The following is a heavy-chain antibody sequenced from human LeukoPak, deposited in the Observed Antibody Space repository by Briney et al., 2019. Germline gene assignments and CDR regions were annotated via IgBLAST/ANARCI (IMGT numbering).Heavy chain of an antibody. CDR2: IYTSGST. Sequence: SETLSLTCTVSGGSISSYYWSWIRQPPGKGLEWLGYIYTSGSTNYNPSLKSRVTISVDTSKNQFSLKLSSVPAADTAVYYCARLSDDGDYSVDYWGQGTLVTVSS. D-gene: IGHD4-17*01. V-gene: IGHV4-4*09. CDR3: ARLSDDGDYSVDY. CDR1: GGSISSYY. J-gene: IGHJ4*02.